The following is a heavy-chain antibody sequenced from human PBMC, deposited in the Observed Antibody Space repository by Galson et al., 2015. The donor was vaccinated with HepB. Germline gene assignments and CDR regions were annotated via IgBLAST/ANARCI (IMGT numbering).Heavy chain of an antibody. J-gene: IGHJ4*02. CDR1: GFTFSTYA. CDR2: ISGGGDST. V-gene: IGHV3-23*01. CDR3: ARQRDSGYDLGPLDY. Sequence: SLRLSCAASGFTFSTYAMSWVRQAPGKGLEWVSAISGGGDSTYYADSVKGRFTISRDNPKNTLYLQMHSLRAEDTALYYCARQRDSGYDLGPLDYWGRGTLVTVSS. D-gene: IGHD5-12*01.